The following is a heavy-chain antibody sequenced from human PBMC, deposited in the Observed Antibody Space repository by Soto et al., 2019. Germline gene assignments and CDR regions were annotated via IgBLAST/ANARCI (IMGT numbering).Heavy chain of an antibody. D-gene: IGHD3-3*01. CDR1: GFTFTSSA. V-gene: IGHV1-58*02. J-gene: IGHJ6*03. CDR3: AAVSYYDFWSGPNYYYYMDV. Sequence: SVKLYCKASGFTFTSSAMQLVRQARGQRLEWIGWIVVGSGNTDYAQKFQERVTITRDMSTSTAYMELSSLRSEDTAVYYCAAVSYYDFWSGPNYYYYMDVWGKGTTVTVSS. CDR2: IVVGSGNT.